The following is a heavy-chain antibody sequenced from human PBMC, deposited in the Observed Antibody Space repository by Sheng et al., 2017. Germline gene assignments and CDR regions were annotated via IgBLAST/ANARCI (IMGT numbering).Heavy chain of an antibody. J-gene: IGHJ4*02. CDR2: IKSKTDGGTT. CDR1: GFTFNNAW. V-gene: IGHV3-15*01. D-gene: IGHD4-4*01. CDR3: TTVRVGSTYAVTNYYFDF. Sequence: EVQVVESGGGLVKPGGSLRLSCAASGFTFNNAWMSWVRQAPGKGLEWVGRIKSKTDGGTTDYAAPVKGRFTISRDDSKNTLYLQMNSLKSEDTAVYYCTTVRVGSTYAVTNYYFDFWGQGTLVTVSS.